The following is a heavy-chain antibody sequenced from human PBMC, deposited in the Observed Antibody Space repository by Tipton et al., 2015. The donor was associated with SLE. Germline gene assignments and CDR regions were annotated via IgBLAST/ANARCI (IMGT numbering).Heavy chain of an antibody. CDR2: IANDGYI. CDR1: GFSFSTYT. V-gene: IGHV3-69-1*02. CDR3: ARGSSSIDY. Sequence: GSLRLSCAASGFSFSTYTMNWVRQAPGKGLEWVSSIANDGYIFYADSVRGRFIVSRDNAKNSLYLQMNSLRAEDTAVYYCARGSSSIDYWGQGALVTVSS. J-gene: IGHJ4*02. D-gene: IGHD2-2*01.